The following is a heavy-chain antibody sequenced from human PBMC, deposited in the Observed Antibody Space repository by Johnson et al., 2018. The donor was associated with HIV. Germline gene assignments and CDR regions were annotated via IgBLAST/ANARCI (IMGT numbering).Heavy chain of an antibody. V-gene: IGHV3-33*06. CDR3: AKSSPAAARFRLGSAFDI. Sequence: QVQLVESGGGVVQPGRSLRLSCAASGFTFSSYAMHWVRQAPGKGLEWVAVIWYDGSNKYYADSVKGRFTISRDNSETTLYLQMNSLRAEDTALYYCAKSSPAAARFRLGSAFDIWGQGTMVTVSS. CDR1: GFTFSSYA. J-gene: IGHJ3*02. CDR2: IWYDGSNK. D-gene: IGHD6-6*01.